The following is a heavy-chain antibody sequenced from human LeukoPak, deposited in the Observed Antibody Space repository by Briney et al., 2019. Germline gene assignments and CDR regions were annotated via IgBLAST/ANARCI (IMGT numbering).Heavy chain of an antibody. J-gene: IGHJ4*02. CDR1: GGTFSSYA. Sequence: SVKVSCKASGGTFSSYAISWVRQAPGQGLEWMGGIIPIFGTANYAQKFQGRVTITADESTSTAYMGLSSLRSEDTAVYYCARARYCSGGSCYNLAYWGQGTLVTVSS. CDR2: IIPIFGTA. D-gene: IGHD2-15*01. CDR3: ARARYCSGGSCYNLAY. V-gene: IGHV1-69*13.